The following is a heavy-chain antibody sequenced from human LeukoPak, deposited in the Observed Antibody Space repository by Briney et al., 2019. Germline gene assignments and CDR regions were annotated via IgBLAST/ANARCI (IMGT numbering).Heavy chain of an antibody. Sequence: SETLSLTCTVSGYSISSGYYWGWIRQPPGKGLEWIGSIYHSGSTYYNPSLKSRVTISVDTSKNQFSLKLSSVTAADTAVYYCAREAGSSGWFEHWGQGTLVTVSS. CDR2: IYHSGST. CDR3: AREAGSSGWFEH. J-gene: IGHJ1*01. V-gene: IGHV4-38-2*02. CDR1: GYSISSGYY. D-gene: IGHD6-19*01.